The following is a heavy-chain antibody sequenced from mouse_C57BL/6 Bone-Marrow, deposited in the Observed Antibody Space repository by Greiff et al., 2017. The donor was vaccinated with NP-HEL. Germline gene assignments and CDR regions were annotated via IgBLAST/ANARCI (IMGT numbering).Heavy chain of an antibody. Sequence: EVQVVESGGGLVQPGGSMKLSCAASGFTFSDAWMDWVRQSPEKGLEWVAEIRNKANNHATYYAESVKGRFTISRDDSKSSVYLQMNSLRAEDTGIYYCTRRLGRVFDYWGQGTTLTVSS. J-gene: IGHJ2*01. V-gene: IGHV6-6*01. CDR2: IRNKANNHAT. D-gene: IGHD4-1*01. CDR3: TRRLGRVFDY. CDR1: GFTFSDAW.